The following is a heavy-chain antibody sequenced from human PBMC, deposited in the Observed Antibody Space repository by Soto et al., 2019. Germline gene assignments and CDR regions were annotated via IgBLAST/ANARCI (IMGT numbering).Heavy chain of an antibody. V-gene: IGHV3-21*01. CDR3: ARESEDLTPNLDH. CDR1: GFTFTSYS. Sequence: AGSLTLSCAASGFTFTSYSMSWCLQAPAEGLEWVLSIISHTNYIYYRHSMKGRVTISRDNANNSLYLEMNSLRAEDTAVYYCARESEDLTPNLDHWGQGTLVTVSS. J-gene: IGHJ4*01. CDR2: IISHTNYI.